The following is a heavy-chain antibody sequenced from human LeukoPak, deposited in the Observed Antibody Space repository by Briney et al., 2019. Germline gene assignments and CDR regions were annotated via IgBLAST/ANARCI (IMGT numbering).Heavy chain of an antibody. CDR2: ISAYNGNT. V-gene: IGHV1-18*01. CDR1: GYTYTSYG. D-gene: IGHD3-9*01. J-gene: IGHJ4*02. Sequence: ASVKVSCKASGYTYTSYGISWVRQAPGQGLAWMGWISAYNGNTNYAQKLQGRVTMTTDTSTSTAYMELRSLRSDDTAVYYCARALRYFDYYDYWGQGTLVTVSS. CDR3: ARALRYFDYYDY.